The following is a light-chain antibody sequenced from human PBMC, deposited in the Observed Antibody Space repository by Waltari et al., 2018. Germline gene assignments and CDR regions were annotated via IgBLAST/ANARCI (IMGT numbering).Light chain of an antibody. J-gene: IGLJ2*01. Sequence: QSVLTQTPSASGTPGQRVTISCSGSSFNIGSHTVNWYQQLPGTAPKLVMFGNNPRPAGVPCRFSGTKSGTSASLAIIALQSADEAVYYCGVWDDSLNGVVFGGGTKLTVL. V-gene: IGLV1-44*01. CDR2: GNN. CDR1: SFNIGSHT. CDR3: GVWDDSLNGVV.